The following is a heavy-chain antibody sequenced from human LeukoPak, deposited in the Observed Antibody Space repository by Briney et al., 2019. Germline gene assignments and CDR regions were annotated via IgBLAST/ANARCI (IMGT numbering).Heavy chain of an antibody. D-gene: IGHD1-26*01. CDR2: IRYDGSNK. J-gene: IGHJ4*02. Sequence: GGSLRLSCAASGFTFSNYGMHWVRQAPGKGLEWVAFIRYDGSNKYYADSVKGRFTISRDNSKNTLYLQMNSLRAEDTAVYYCAKDRDSGSYLSSPFDYWGQGTLVTVSS. V-gene: IGHV3-30*02. CDR1: GFTFSNYG. CDR3: AKDRDSGSYLSSPFDY.